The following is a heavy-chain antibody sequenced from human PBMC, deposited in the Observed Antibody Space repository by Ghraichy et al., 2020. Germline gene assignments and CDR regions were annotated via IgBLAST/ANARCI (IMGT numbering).Heavy chain of an antibody. V-gene: IGHV4-59*01. D-gene: IGHD4-17*01. CDR1: AASITGYY. CDR3: ASDPEHRDGESLLGAGYF. Sequence: SETLSLTCTVSAASITGYYWSWTRHPPEKVLEWVGYIYHTGATKNNTSLRGRVPISQATSKNQFTLRLKSVTAADTAVYYCASDPEHRDGESLLGAGYFWGQGIRV. J-gene: IGHJ4*02. CDR2: IYHTGAT.